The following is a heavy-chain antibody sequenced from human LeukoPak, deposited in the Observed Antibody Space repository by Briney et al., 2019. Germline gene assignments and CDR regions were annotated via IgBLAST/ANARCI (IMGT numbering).Heavy chain of an antibody. D-gene: IGHD1-26*01. CDR1: GPTLNNHC. J-gene: IGHJ4*02. V-gene: IGHV3-69-1*01. CDR2: ISNGGII. CDR3: VTETTGVGFHY. Sequence: PGGSLRLSCSAYGPTLNNHCINWDRQAPGKGLEWVSYISNGGIIYYVDSVKGRFTISRDNAKNSLYLQMISLRADDMPVYYCVTETTGVGFHYWGQGILVTVSS.